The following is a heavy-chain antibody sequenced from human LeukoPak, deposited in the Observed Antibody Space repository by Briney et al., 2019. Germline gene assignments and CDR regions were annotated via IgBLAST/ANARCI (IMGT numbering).Heavy chain of an antibody. V-gene: IGHV3-23*01. CDR1: GFTFSSYA. D-gene: IGHD3-22*01. Sequence: WGVLRLSCAASGFTFSSYAMSWVRQAPGKGLEWVSAISGSGGSTYYADSVKGRFTISRDNSKNTLYLQMNSLRAEDTAVYYCAKDLAYYDSSGYYPDYWGQGTLVTVSS. J-gene: IGHJ4*02. CDR3: AKDLAYYDSSGYYPDY. CDR2: ISGSGGST.